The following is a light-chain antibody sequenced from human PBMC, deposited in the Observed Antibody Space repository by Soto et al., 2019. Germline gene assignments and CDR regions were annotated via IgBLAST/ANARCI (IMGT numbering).Light chain of an antibody. J-gene: IGKJ3*01. CDR1: QSVSSN. Sequence: EIVMTQSPATLSVSPGEGATLSCRASQSVSSNLAWYQQKPGQAPRLLIYGASTRSTGIPARFSGSGSGTEFTLTITSLQSADSALYYWQHYSSWPTFGPGTKVAI. CDR2: GAS. V-gene: IGKV3-15*01. CDR3: QHYSSWPT.